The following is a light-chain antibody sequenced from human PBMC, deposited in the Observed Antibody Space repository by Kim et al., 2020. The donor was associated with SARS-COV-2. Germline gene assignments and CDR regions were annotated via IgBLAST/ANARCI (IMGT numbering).Light chain of an antibody. Sequence: PGGTGTPPLASSTVDVTIGNYPSWFQQKPGQAPRQLIYSTTNKQSWTPARFSGSLLGGKAALTLSGVQPEDEADYYCLYYYGGAWVFGGGTQLTVL. CDR1: TVDVTIGNY. V-gene: IGLV7-43*01. CDR2: STT. J-gene: IGLJ3*02. CDR3: LYYYGGAWV.